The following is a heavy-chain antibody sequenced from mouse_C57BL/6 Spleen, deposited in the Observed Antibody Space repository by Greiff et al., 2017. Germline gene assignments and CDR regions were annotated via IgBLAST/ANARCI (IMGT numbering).Heavy chain of an antibody. CDR1: GFTFSDSG. CDR3: ARLPITTGVEYFDV. D-gene: IGHD1-1*01. V-gene: IGHV5-17*01. J-gene: IGHJ1*03. CDR2: ISSGSSTI. Sequence: EVQLVESGGGLVKPGGSLKLSCAASGFTFSDSGMHWVRQAPETGLEWVAYISSGSSTIYYADTVKGRFTISRDDAKNTLFLQMTSLRSEDTAMYYCARLPITTGVEYFDVWGTGTTVTVSS.